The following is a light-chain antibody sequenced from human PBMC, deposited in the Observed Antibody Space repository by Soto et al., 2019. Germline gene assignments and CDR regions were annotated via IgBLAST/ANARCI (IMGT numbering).Light chain of an antibody. J-gene: IGKJ1*01. CDR1: QTIMTY. Sequence: DIQMNQSPSSLSASVGDEVTITCRASQTIMTYLNWYQLKPGKPPRLLIYAASSLQSGVPSRFSGSGSGTDFTLTISSLQPEDFATYSCQQSYNSPQPFGQGTKVDI. V-gene: IGKV1-39*01. CDR2: AAS. CDR3: QQSYNSPQP.